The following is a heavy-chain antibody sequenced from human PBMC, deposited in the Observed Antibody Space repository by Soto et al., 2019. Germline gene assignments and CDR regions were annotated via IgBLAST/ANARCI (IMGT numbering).Heavy chain of an antibody. CDR3: ARVREYYYYYGMDV. CDR1: GYTFTSYD. J-gene: IGHJ6*02. CDR2: MNPNSGNT. Sequence: GSVKVSCKASGYTFTSYDINWVRQATGQGLEWMGWMNPNSGNTGYAQKFQGRVTMTRNTSISTAYMELSSLRSEDTAVYYCARVREYYYYYGMDVWGQGTTVTVSS. V-gene: IGHV1-8*01.